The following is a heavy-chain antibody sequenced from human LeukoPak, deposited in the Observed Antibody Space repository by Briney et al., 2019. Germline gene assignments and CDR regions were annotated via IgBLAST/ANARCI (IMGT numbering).Heavy chain of an antibody. Sequence: SETLSLTCTVSGGSISSSSYYLGWIRQPPGKGLEWIGSIYYSGSTYYNPSLKSRVTISVDTSKNQFSLKLSSVTAADTAVYYCARRVGATPFDYWGQGTLVTVSS. CDR2: IYYSGST. V-gene: IGHV4-39*01. CDR1: GGSISSSSYY. CDR3: ARRVGATPFDY. D-gene: IGHD1-26*01. J-gene: IGHJ4*02.